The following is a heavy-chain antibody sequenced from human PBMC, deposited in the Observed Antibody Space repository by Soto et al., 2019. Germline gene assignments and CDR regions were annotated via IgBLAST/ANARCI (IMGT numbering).Heavy chain of an antibody. J-gene: IGHJ4*02. V-gene: IGHV1-69*12. D-gene: IGHD6-19*01. CDR3: AREAALHSSGLQY. CDR2: IVPVYGTA. Sequence: QVQLVQSGAEVKKPGSSVKVSCKASGDTYSSYEINWVRQAPGLGLEWMGGIVPVYGTANYAPEFQGRVTLIAAVSTGTTSLELSSLMSEETAVYFCAREAALHSSGLQYWCQGNLVTVSS. CDR1: GDTYSSYE.